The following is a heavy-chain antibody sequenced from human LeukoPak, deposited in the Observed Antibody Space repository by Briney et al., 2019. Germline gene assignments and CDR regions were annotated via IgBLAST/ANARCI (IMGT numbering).Heavy chain of an antibody. CDR2: INHSGST. V-gene: IGHV4-34*01. D-gene: IGHD3-10*01. CDR1: GGSFSGYY. J-gene: IGHJ4*02. CDR3: ARGGITMVRGVNHFDY. Sequence: PSETLSLTCAVYGGSFSGYYWSWIRQPPGKGLEWIGEINHSGSTNYNPSLKSRVTISVDTSKNQFSLKLSSVTAADTAVYYCARGGITMVRGVNHFDYWGQGTLVTVSS.